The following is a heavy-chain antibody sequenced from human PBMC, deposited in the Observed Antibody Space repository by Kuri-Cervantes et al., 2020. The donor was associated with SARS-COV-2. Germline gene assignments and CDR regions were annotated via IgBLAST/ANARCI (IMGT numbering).Heavy chain of an antibody. Sequence: SETLSLTCTVSGASISSSTYYWGWIRQSPGKGLEWLGSIYESGDTYYSSSLKSRLSLSVDTSKNQFSLKLTSVTAADTAVYYCARLGATKGSYYYGVDVWGQGTTVPS. CDR3: ARLGATKGSYYYGVDV. CDR2: IYESGDT. J-gene: IGHJ6*02. V-gene: IGHV4-39*07. D-gene: IGHD1-26*01. CDR1: GASISSSTYY.